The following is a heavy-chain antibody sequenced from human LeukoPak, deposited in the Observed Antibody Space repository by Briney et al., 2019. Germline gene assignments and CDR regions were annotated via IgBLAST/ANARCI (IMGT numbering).Heavy chain of an antibody. J-gene: IGHJ4*02. Sequence: PSETLSLTCAVYGGSFSGYYWSWIRQPPGKGLEWIGEINHSGSTNYNPSLKSRVTISVDTSKNQFSLKLSSVTAADTAVYYCARSGLRYTNYLDYWGQGTLVTVSS. CDR3: ARSGLRYTNYLDY. CDR2: INHSGST. D-gene: IGHD4-17*01. V-gene: IGHV4-34*01. CDR1: GGSFSGYY.